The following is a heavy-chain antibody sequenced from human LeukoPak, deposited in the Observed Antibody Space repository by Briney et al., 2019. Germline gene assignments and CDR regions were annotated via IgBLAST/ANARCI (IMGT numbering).Heavy chain of an antibody. V-gene: IGHV4-39*01. D-gene: IGHD1-26*01. Sequence: SETLSLTCTVSGGSISSSSYYWGWIRQPPGKGLEWIGSIYYSGSTYYNPSLKSRVTISVDTSKNQFSLKLSSVTAADTAVYYCARSQVGATFGYWGQGNLVTVSS. CDR2: IYYSGST. CDR3: ARSQVGATFGY. J-gene: IGHJ4*02. CDR1: GGSISSSSYY.